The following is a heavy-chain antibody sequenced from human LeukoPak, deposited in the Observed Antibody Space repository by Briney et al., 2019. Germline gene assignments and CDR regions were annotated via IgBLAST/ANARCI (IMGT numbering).Heavy chain of an antibody. J-gene: IGHJ4*02. CDR2: IYYSGSI. V-gene: IGHV4-39*07. D-gene: IGHD7-27*01. CDR3: TRDSSINWGFFDY. Sequence: SETLSLTCTVSGGSISSSSYYWGWIRQPPGKGLEWIGNIYYSGSIYYNPSLKSRVTISIDTSRNQFSLNLNYVTAADTAVYYCTRDSSINWGFFDYWGQGTLVTVSS. CDR1: GGSISSSSYY.